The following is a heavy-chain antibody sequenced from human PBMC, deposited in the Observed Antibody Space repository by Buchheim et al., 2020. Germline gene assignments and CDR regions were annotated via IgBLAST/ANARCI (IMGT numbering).Heavy chain of an antibody. CDR2: ISYDGSNK. D-gene: IGHD2-15*01. CDR1: GFTFSSYG. CDR3: AKLPTPSGMDV. V-gene: IGHV3-30*18. J-gene: IGHJ6*02. Sequence: QVQLVESGGGLVQPGGSLRLSCAASGFTFSSYGMHWVRQAPGKGLEWVAVISYDGSNKYYADSVKGRFTIFRDNSKNTPDLQMNSLRAEDTAVYYCAKLPTPSGMDVWGQGTT.